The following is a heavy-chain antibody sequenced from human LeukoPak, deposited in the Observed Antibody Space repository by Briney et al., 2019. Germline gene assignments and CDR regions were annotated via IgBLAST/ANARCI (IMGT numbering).Heavy chain of an antibody. J-gene: IGHJ4*02. CDR1: GYTFSSYS. V-gene: IGHV3-21*01. Sequence: PGGSLRLSCAASGYTFSSYSINCVRQAPGKGLEWVSSISSSGSYIYYADSVKGRFTISRDNAENSLYLQMNSLRAEDTALYYCARGSGSNSWYNSFDFWGQGTLVTVSS. CDR2: ISSSGSYI. D-gene: IGHD6-13*01. CDR3: ARGSGSNSWYNSFDF.